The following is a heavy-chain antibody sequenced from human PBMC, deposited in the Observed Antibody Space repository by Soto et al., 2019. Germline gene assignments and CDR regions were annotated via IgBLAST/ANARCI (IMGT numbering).Heavy chain of an antibody. CDR1: GFTFTSYS. V-gene: IGHV3-48*02. CDR3: ARDTASYSSSAGSYWYFDL. D-gene: IGHD6-6*01. CDR2: ISSGSATI. J-gene: IGHJ2*01. Sequence: EVQLVESGGGLVQPGGSLRLSCAASGFTFTSYSMNWVRQAPGKGLERVSYISSGSATIYYADSVKGRFTISRDNAKNSLYLQMNSLRDEDTAVYYCARDTASYSSSAGSYWYFDLWGRGTLVTVSS.